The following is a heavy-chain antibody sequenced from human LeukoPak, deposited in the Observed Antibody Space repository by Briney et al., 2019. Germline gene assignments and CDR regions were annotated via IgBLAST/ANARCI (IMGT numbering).Heavy chain of an antibody. CDR1: GFSFSDDA. Sequence: GGSLRLSCAASGFSFSDDAMHWVRQAPGKGPEWVAVIFHDGRNKYYADSVKGRFTISRDSSKNTLYLQMNSLRAEDTAVYYCARDHYDRSGYYRFDPWGQGTQVIVSS. CDR3: ARDHYDRSGYYRFDP. CDR2: IFHDGRNK. J-gene: IGHJ5*02. D-gene: IGHD3-22*01. V-gene: IGHV3-30*03.